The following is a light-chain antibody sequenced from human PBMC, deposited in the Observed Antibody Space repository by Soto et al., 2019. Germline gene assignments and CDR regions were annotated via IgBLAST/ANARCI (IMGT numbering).Light chain of an antibody. V-gene: IGKV4-1*01. Sequence: DIVMTQSPDSLAVSLGERATINCKSSQSVLYSSNNKNYLAWFQQKPGQPPKLLIHWASTRESGVPDRFSGSGSGTDFTLTISSLQAEDVAVYYCQQHYRIPFTFGPGTIVDIK. CDR2: WAS. CDR3: QQHYRIPFT. J-gene: IGKJ3*01. CDR1: QSVLYSSNNKNY.